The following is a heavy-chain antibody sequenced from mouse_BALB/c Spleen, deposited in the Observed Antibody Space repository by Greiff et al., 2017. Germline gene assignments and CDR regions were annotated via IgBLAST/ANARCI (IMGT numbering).Heavy chain of an antibody. V-gene: IGHV5-4*02. CDR2: ISDGGSYT. Sequence: DVHLVESGGGLVKPGGSLKLSCAASGFTFSDYYMYWVRQTPEKRLEWVATISDGGSYTYYPDSVKGRFTISRDNAKNNLYLQMSSLKSEDTAMYYCARGEQTVLDYWGQGTTLTVSS. J-gene: IGHJ2*01. CDR3: ARGEQTVLDY. CDR1: GFTFSDYY.